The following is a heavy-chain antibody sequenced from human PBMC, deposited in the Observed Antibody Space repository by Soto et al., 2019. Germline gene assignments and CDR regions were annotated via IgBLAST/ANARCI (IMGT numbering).Heavy chain of an antibody. J-gene: IGHJ4*02. CDR3: VKGEYYYDCSAYYPFDY. V-gene: IGHV3-74*01. CDR1: AFTFKNHW. D-gene: IGHD3-22*01. Sequence: GGSLRLSCAASAFTFKNHWMHWVRQVPGKGPVWVSRINGDGSRTHYAVSVKGRFTISRDNSKITAYLQMSSLRPEDTAVYYCVKGEYYYDCSAYYPFDYWGQGRMVTVSS. CDR2: INGDGSRT.